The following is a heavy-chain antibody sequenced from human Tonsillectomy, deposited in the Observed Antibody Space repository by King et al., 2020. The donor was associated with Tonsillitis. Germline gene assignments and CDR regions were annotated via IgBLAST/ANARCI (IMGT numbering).Heavy chain of an antibody. CDR3: VRDQQLIR. J-gene: IGHJ4*02. CDR1: GFTFSSYS. Sequence: VQLVEAGGGLVKPGGSLRLSCAASGFTFSSYSMNWVRQAPEKGLEWVSSISSSSSYIYYADSVKGRFTITRDHANNSLYLEMNSLRAEDTAVYYCVRDQQLIRWGQGTLVTVSS. V-gene: IGHV3-21*01. CDR2: ISSSSSYI. D-gene: IGHD6-13*01.